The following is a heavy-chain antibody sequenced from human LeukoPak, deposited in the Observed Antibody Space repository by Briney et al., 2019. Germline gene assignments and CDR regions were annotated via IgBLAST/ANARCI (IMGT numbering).Heavy chain of an antibody. CDR2: ISSSGDST. Sequence: PGGSLRLSCAASGFSFSTYAVSWVRQAPGKGLEWVSSISSSGDSTYYADAVKGRFTISRDNSKNTLYLQMNSLRAEDTAVYYCVEDVVVIVAAKPGIWGQGTLVAVSS. J-gene: IGHJ1*01. CDR3: VEDVVVIVAAKPGI. V-gene: IGHV3-23*01. D-gene: IGHD2-15*01. CDR1: GFSFSTYA.